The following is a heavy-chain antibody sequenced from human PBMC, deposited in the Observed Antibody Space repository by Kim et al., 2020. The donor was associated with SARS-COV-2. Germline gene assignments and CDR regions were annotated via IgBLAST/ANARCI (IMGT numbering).Heavy chain of an antibody. CDR2: ISGSGGST. D-gene: IGHD3-22*01. V-gene: IGHV3-23*01. Sequence: GVSLRLSCAASGFTFSSYAMSWVRQAPGKGLEWVSTISGSGGSTYYADSVKGRFTISRDNSKNTLFLQMNSLRAEDTAIYYCAKAAPPYYYDSSGPFDYWGQGTLVTVSS. CDR3: AKAAPPYYYDSSGPFDY. J-gene: IGHJ4*02. CDR1: GFTFSSYA.